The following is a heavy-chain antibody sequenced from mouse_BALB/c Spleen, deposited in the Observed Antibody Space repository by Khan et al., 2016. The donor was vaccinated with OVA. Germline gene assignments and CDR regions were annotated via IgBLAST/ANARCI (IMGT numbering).Heavy chain of an antibody. CDR1: GYSFTVYY. D-gene: IGHD3-3*01. CDR2: VTPNNGDT. CDR3: EKGHECFPY. J-gene: IGHJ3*01. Sequence: VQLKESGPDLVKPGASVKISCKASGYSFTVYYMTWVKQSPGKSPEWIGRVTPNNGDTNYNQNFKGKAILTVDKSSNTAYMELRSLTSEDSAVFYYEKGHECFPYGGQGTLVTVAA. V-gene: IGHV1-26*01.